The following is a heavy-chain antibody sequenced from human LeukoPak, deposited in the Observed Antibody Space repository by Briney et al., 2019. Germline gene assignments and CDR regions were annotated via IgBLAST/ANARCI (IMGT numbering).Heavy chain of an antibody. D-gene: IGHD1/OR15-1a*01. CDR1: GFIFSNFA. V-gene: IGHV3-30*18. CDR3: AKDPAKTNYYYYGMDV. Sequence: GGSLRLSCAASGFIFSNFAMHWVRQAPGKGLEWVALISYDGGNTYYADSVKGRFTISRDNSKNTLYLQMNSLRSRDTAVYYCAKDPAKTNYYYYGMDVWGQGTMVTVSS. CDR2: ISYDGGNT. J-gene: IGHJ6*02.